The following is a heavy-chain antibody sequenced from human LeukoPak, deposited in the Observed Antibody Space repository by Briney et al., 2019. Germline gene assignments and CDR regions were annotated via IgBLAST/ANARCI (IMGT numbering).Heavy chain of an antibody. J-gene: IGHJ4*02. V-gene: IGHV1-46*01. Sequence: ASVKVSCKASGYTFTSYYMHWVRQAPGQGLEWMGIINPSGGSTSYAQKFQGRVTMTRDMSTSTVYMELSSLRSEDTAVYYCAKGAGTAGCSSTSCYARFDYWGRGTLVTVSS. CDR3: AKGAGTAGCSSTSCYARFDY. CDR1: GYTFTSYY. CDR2: INPSGGST. D-gene: IGHD2-2*01.